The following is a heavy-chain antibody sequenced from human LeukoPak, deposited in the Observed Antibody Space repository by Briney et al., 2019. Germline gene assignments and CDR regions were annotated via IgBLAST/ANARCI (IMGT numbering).Heavy chain of an antibody. CDR2: ISGSGGST. CDR1: GFTFSSYA. D-gene: IGHD5-18*01. J-gene: IGHJ4*02. Sequence: GGSLRLSCAACGFTFSSYAMSWVRQAPGKGLEGVSAISGSGGSTYYADSVKGRFTISRDNSKNTLYLQMNSLRAEDTAVYYCAKDLSTAMVHYFDYWGQGTMVTVSS. V-gene: IGHV3-23*01. CDR3: AKDLSTAMVHYFDY.